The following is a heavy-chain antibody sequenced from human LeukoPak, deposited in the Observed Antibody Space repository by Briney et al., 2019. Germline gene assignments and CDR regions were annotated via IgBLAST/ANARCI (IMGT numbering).Heavy chain of an antibody. CDR2: IYYSGST. V-gene: IGHV4-59*01. Sequence: PSETLSLTCTVSGGSISSYCWSWIRQPPGKGLEWIGYIYYSGSTNYNPSLKSRVTISVDTSKNQFSLKLSSVTAADTAVYYCARARGYYDSSGYYLYYFDYWGQGTLVTVSS. CDR1: GGSISSYC. J-gene: IGHJ4*02. D-gene: IGHD3-22*01. CDR3: ARARGYYDSSGYYLYYFDY.